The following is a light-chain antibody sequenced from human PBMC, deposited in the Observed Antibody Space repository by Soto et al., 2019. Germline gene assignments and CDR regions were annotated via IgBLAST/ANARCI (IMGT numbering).Light chain of an antibody. J-gene: IGKJ1*01. CDR2: KTS. CDR1: QSISNW. V-gene: IGKV1-5*03. Sequence: DIQMTQSPSTLSASVGDRVTITCRASQSISNWLAWYQQKPGKAPKLLIYKTSSLESGVPSRFSGSGSGTEFTLPISSLQPDYFATYYCEQRATFGQGTKVEIK. CDR3: EQRAT.